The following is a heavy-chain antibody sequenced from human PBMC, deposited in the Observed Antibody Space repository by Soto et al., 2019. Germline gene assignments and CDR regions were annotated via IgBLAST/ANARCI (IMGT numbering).Heavy chain of an antibody. D-gene: IGHD4-17*01. CDR1: GFTFSSYG. Sequence: GGSLRLSCAASGFTFSSYGMHWVRQAPGKGLEWVAVIWYDGSNKYYADSVKGRFTISRDNSKNTLYLQMNSLRAEDTAVYYCASPTVTAYAFDIWGQGTMVTVSS. J-gene: IGHJ3*02. V-gene: IGHV3-33*01. CDR3: ASPTVTAYAFDI. CDR2: IWYDGSNK.